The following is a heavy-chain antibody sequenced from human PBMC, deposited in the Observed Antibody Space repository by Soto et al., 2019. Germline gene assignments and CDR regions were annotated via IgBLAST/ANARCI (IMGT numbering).Heavy chain of an antibody. J-gene: IGHJ5*02. CDR2: ISAYNGNT. CDR1: GYTFTSYG. Sequence: ASVKVSCKASGYTFTSYGISWVRQAPGQGLEWMGWISAYNGNTNYAQKLQGRVTMTTDTSTSTAYMELSSLRSDDTAVYYCARAYCSGGRCYSATLGQGTLVTVSS. D-gene: IGHD2-15*01. V-gene: IGHV1-18*01. CDR3: ARAYCSGGRCYSAT.